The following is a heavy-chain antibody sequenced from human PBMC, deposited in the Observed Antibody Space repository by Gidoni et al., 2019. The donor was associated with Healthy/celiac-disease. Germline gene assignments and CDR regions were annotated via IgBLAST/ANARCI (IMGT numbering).Heavy chain of an antibody. CDR3: ARQGSSWTTPNWFDP. J-gene: IGHJ5*02. CDR2: IYYSGST. V-gene: IGHV4-39*01. Sequence: QLQLQESGPGLVKPSETLSLTCTVSGGSISSSSYYWGWIRQPPGKGLEWIGSIYYSGSTYYNPSLKSRVTISVDTSKNQFSLKLSSVTAADTAVYYCARQGSSWTTPNWFDPWGQGTLVTVSS. D-gene: IGHD6-13*01. CDR1: GGSISSSSYY.